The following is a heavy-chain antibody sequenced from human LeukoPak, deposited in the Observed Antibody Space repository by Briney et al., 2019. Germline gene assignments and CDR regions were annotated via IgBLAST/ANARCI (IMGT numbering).Heavy chain of an antibody. CDR2: ISAYNGNT. CDR3: ARSGYDFWSGYYYFDY. CDR1: GYTFTSYG. Sequence: GASVKVSCKASGYTFTSYGISWARQAPGQGLEWMGWISAYNGNTNYAQKLQGRVTMTTDTSTSTAYMELRSLRSDDTAVYYCARSGYDFWSGYYYFDYWGQGTLVTVSS. D-gene: IGHD3-3*01. V-gene: IGHV1-18*01. J-gene: IGHJ4*02.